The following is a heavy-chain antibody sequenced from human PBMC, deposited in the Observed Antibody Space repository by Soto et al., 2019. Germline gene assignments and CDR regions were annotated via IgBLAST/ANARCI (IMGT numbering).Heavy chain of an antibody. CDR1: GYTFTSYD. CDR2: MNPNSGNT. D-gene: IGHD4-17*01. Sequence: VASVKVSCKASGYTFTSYDINWVRQATGQGLEWMGWMNPNSGNTGYAQKFQGRVTMTRNTSISTAYMELSSLRSEDTAVYYCARVTYDYYYYYMDVWGKGTTVTVSS. CDR3: ARVTYDYYYYYMDV. V-gene: IGHV1-8*01. J-gene: IGHJ6*03.